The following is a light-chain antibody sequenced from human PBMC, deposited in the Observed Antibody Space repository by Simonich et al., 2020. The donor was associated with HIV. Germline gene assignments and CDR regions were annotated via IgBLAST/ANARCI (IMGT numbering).Light chain of an antibody. CDR2: GAS. J-gene: IGKJ4*01. CDR1: QSVSCH. V-gene: IGKV3-15*01. Sequence: EIVMPQSPATLSVSPGERATLSCKASQSVSCHSSWYQQKPGQAPMLLIYGASTRATGIPARFSRSGSGTEFTLTISSLQSEDFAVYYCQQYNNWPPLTFGGGTKVEIK. CDR3: QQYNNWPPLT.